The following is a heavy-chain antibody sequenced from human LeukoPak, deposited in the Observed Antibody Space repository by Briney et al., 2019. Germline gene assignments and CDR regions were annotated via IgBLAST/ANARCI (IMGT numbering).Heavy chain of an antibody. V-gene: IGHV3-15*01. CDR1: GFTFTNAW. Sequence: GGSLRLSCVASGFTFTNAWMSWVRQAPGKGLEWVGRIKSKGDAETTDYAAPVKGRFFLSRDDSENTLYLQMYSLQTEDTAVYYCTTDLGLTMIRGVLVSWGQETLVTVSS. CDR3: TTDLGLTMIRGVLVS. CDR2: IKSKGDAETT. D-gene: IGHD3-10*01. J-gene: IGHJ4*02.